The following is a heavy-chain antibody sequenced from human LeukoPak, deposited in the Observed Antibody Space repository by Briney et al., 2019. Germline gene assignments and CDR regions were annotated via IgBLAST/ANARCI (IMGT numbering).Heavy chain of an antibody. J-gene: IGHJ6*02. V-gene: IGHV1-18*01. D-gene: IGHD5-18*01. Sequence: ASVKVSCKASGYTFSNFGITRVRQAPGQGLECMGWISAYNGNTKYTQIFQGRVTMTTDASTSTAYMELRSLRSDDTAVYYCARAEDPALVNVGDYYYYGMDVWGQGTTVTVSS. CDR1: GYTFSNFG. CDR3: ARAEDPALVNVGDYYYYGMDV. CDR2: ISAYNGNT.